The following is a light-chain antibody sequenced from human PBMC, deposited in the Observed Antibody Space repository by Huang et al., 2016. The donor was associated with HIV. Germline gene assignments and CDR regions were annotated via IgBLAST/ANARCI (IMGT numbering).Light chain of an antibody. CDR3: QQYYSWPRT. CDR1: QNIADN. CDR2: GGS. V-gene: IGKV3-15*01. J-gene: IGKJ1*01. Sequence: EIILTPSPATLSEFPGKSVTLPCRASQNIADNLAWFQQKPGQPPRLLISGGSARASGIPARFSGSGSEAGYTLTISSLQSEDFATYYCQQYYSWPRTFGQGTRV.